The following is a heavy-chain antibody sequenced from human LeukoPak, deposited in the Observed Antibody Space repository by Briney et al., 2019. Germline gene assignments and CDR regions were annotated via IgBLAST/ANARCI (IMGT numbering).Heavy chain of an antibody. D-gene: IGHD5-24*01. CDR2: IYYRGST. CDR3: ARVEMASMRAFDI. V-gene: IGHV4-30-4*08. CDR1: GGSISSDDYY. J-gene: IGHJ3*02. Sequence: SSQTLSLTCTVSGGSISSDDYYWSWIRQPPWKGLEWIGYIYYRGSTYYNPSLKGRVTISVDTSKNQFSLKLSSVTAADTAVYSCARVEMASMRAFDIWSQGTMVTVSS.